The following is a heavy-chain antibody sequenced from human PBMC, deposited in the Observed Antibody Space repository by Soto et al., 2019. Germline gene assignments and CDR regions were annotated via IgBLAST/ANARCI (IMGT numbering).Heavy chain of an antibody. CDR3: ATDPIAAAGTVPYYYYGMDV. Sequence: GASVKVSCKASGYTFTSYGISWVRQAPGQGLEWMGWISAYNGETIYAQKFQGRVTMTEDTSTDTAYMELSSLRSEDMAVYYCATDPIAAAGTVPYYYYGMDVWGQGTTVTVSS. D-gene: IGHD6-13*01. V-gene: IGHV1-18*03. CDR1: GYTFTSYG. CDR2: ISAYNGET. J-gene: IGHJ6*02.